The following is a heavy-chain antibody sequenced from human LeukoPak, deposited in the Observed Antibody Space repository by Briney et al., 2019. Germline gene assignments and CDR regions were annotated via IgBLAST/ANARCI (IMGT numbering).Heavy chain of an antibody. J-gene: IGHJ5*02. CDR3: ARHEYSGSYYGLSWFDP. D-gene: IGHD1-26*01. CDR2: IYYSGST. V-gene: IGHV4-59*04. CDR1: GGSISSYY. Sequence: SETLSLTCTVAGGSISSYYWSWIRQPPGKGLEWIGYIYYSGSTYYNPSLKSRVTISVDTSKNQLSLKLSSLTAADTAVYYCARHEYSGSYYGLSWFDPWGQGTLVTVSS.